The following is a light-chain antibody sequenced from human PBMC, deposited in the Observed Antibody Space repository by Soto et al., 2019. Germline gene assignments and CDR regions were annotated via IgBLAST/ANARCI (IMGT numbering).Light chain of an antibody. Sequence: EIVMTQSPATLSVSPGERATLSFRAIQSISSNLAWYQQKPGQAPRLLIYGASTRATGIPARFSGSGSGTEFALTITSLQSEDFAVYYCQQNNHWLWTFGQGTKVDIK. J-gene: IGKJ1*01. CDR2: GAS. CDR1: QSISSN. CDR3: QQNNHWLWT. V-gene: IGKV3-15*01.